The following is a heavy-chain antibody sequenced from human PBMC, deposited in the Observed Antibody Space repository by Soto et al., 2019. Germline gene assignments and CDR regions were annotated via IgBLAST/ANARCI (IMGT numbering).Heavy chain of an antibody. D-gene: IGHD2-2*01. J-gene: IGHJ5*01. Sequence: QLQLQESGPGLVKPSETLSLTCSVSGGSISRSFYYWGWIRQPPGKGLEWIGTTYYSGTTFYNPSLKSRITISVDTSKNKFSLELTSVTAADTAVYFCATITTSSTGMPLDPWGQGTLVSVSS. CDR1: GGSISRSFYY. CDR3: ATITTSSTGMPLDP. CDR2: TYYSGTT. V-gene: IGHV4-39*01.